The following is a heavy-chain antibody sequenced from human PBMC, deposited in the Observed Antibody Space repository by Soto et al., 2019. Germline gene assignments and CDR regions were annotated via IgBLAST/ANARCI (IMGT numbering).Heavy chain of an antibody. D-gene: IGHD1-20*01. CDR3: ARDGRNWNHPRRYYYYYYGMDV. CDR2: IYTSGST. V-gene: IGHV4-4*07. CDR1: GGSISSYY. J-gene: IGHJ6*02. Sequence: QVQLQESGPGLVKPSETLSLTCTVSGGSISSYYWSWIRQPAGKGLEWIGRIYTSGSTNYNPSLNSRVTMSVDTSKNQFSLKLSSVTAADTAVYYCARDGRNWNHPRRYYYYYYGMDVWGQGTTVTVSS.